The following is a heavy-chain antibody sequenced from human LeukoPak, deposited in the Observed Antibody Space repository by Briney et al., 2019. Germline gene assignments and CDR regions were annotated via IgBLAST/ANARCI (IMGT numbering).Heavy chain of an antibody. D-gene: IGHD1-7*01. CDR2: ISVSGSST. CDR3: AKNYRYFDS. J-gene: IGHJ4*02. V-gene: IGHV3-23*01. CDR1: GFTFSSFV. Sequence: GGSLRLSCAASGFTFSSFVMSWVRQAPGKGLGWVSAISVSGSSTYYADSVKGRFTISRDNSKSTLYLQMNSLRADDTAVYYCAKNYRYFDSWGQGTLVTVSS.